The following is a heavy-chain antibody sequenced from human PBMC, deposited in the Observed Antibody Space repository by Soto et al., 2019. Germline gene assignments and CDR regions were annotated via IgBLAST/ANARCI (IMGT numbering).Heavy chain of an antibody. D-gene: IGHD2-15*01. CDR1: GGTFSSYA. Sequence: SVKVSCTASGGTFSSYAISWVRQAPGQGLEWMGGIIPIFGTANYAQKFQGRVTITADESTSTAYMELSSLRSEDTAVYYCASWLKGPDIGNYYYGMDVWGQGTTVTVSS. CDR3: ASWLKGPDIGNYYYGMDV. CDR2: IIPIFGTA. V-gene: IGHV1-69*13. J-gene: IGHJ6*02.